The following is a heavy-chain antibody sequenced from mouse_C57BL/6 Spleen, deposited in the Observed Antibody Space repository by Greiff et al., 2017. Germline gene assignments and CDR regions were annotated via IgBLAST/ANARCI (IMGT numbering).Heavy chain of an antibody. CDR1: GYTFTGYW. CDR2: IDPSDSYT. Sequence: QVQLQQSGAELMKPGASVKLSCKATGYTFTGYWIEWVKQRPGQGLEWIGEIDPSDSYTNYNQKFKGKSTLTVDKSSSTAYMQLSSLTSEDSAVYYCARSGYYGSSWDWGQGTTLTVSS. V-gene: IGHV1-69*01. D-gene: IGHD1-1*01. CDR3: ARSGYYGSSWD. J-gene: IGHJ2*01.